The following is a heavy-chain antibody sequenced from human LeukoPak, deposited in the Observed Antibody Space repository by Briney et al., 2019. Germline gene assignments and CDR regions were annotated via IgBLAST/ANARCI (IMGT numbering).Heavy chain of an antibody. CDR3: ARNYYDSSGYHHPAYFDY. Sequence: GGSLRLSCAASGFTVSSNYMSWVRQAPGKGLEWVSVIYSGGSTYYADSVKGRFTISRDNSKNTLYLQMNSLRAEDTAVYYCARNYYDSSGYHHPAYFDYWGRGTLVTVSS. CDR2: IYSGGST. D-gene: IGHD3-22*01. J-gene: IGHJ4*02. V-gene: IGHV3-66*01. CDR1: GFTVSSNY.